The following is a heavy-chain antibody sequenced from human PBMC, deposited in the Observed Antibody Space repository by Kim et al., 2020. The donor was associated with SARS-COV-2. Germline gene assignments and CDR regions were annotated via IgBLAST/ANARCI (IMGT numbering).Heavy chain of an antibody. Sequence: GSTYYNPSLKSRVTISVDTSKNQFSLKLSSVTAADTAVYYCARVLYGMDVWGQGTTVTVSS. J-gene: IGHJ6*02. CDR2: GST. V-gene: IGHV4-31*02. CDR3: ARVLYGMDV.